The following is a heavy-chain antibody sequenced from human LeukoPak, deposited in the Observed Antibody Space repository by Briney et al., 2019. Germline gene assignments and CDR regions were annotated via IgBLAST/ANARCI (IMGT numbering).Heavy chain of an antibody. CDR2: ISSSGSTI. CDR3: ARERGEGYFYYGLEV. D-gene: IGHD3-10*01. CDR1: GFTFCSYE. J-gene: IGHJ6*01. Sequence: PGGSLRLSCASSGFTFCSYEMNWVRQAPGKGLEWVSYISSSGSTIYYADSVKGRFTISRDNAKNSLYLQMNSLRAEDTAVYYCARERGEGYFYYGLEVWGQGTTVTVSS. V-gene: IGHV3-48*03.